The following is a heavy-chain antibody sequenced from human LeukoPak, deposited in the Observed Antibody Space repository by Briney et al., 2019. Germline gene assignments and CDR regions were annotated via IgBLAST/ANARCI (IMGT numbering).Heavy chain of an antibody. D-gene: IGHD3-22*01. CDR1: EFTLSTYD. CDR3: ARLGDSSGYYDY. J-gene: IGHJ4*02. Sequence: GTSLRLSCAASEFTLSTYDIHWVRQAPGRGLEWLTGISYNGGYTSYQAYVMGRFTVFRDNSKNTVYLQMNSLRTEDTAVYYCARLGDSSGYYDYWGQGTLVTVSS. CDR2: ISYNGGYT. V-gene: IGHV3-30*03.